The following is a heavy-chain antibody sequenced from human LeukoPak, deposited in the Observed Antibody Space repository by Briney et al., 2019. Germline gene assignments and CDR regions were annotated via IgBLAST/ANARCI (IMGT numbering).Heavy chain of an antibody. V-gene: IGHV1-2*02. D-gene: IGHD3-9*01. J-gene: IGHJ4*02. CDR2: INPNSGGT. CDR1: GYTFTGYY. CDR3: ARDHHYDILTGYLDY. Sequence: ASVKVSCKASGYTFTGYYMHWVRQAPGQGLEWMGWINPNSGGTNYAQKFQGRVTMTRDTSISTAYMELSRLRSDDTAVYYCARDHHYDILTGYLDYWGQGTLVTVSS.